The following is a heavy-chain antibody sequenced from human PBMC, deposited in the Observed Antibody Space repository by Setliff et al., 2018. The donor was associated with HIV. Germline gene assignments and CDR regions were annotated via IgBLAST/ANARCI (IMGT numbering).Heavy chain of an antibody. CDR1: GHTFSNSD. V-gene: IGHV1-8*01. CDR2: MNPNTGVA. D-gene: IGHD1-26*01. CDR3: ATWGGSPDGYSYYYMDV. Sequence: ASVKVSCKASGHTFSNSDIHWVRRATGQGLEWMGWMNPNTGVAGYALKFQGRVTMTRDTSISTAYMELSSLTSEDTAVYYCATWGGSPDGYSYYYMDVWGKGTTVTVSS. J-gene: IGHJ6*03.